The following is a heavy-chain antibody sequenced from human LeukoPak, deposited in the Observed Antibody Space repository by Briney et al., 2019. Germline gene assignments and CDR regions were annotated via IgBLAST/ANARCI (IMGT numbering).Heavy chain of an antibody. CDR1: GGSISSYY. CDR2: IYYSGST. Sequence: PSETLSLTCTVSGGSISSYYWSWIRQPPGKGLEWIGYIYYSGSTNYNPSLKSRVTISVDTSKNQFSLKLSSVTAADTAVYYCAKMDIVATIFWFDPWCQGTLVTVSS. CDR3: AKMDIVATIFWFDP. V-gene: IGHV4-59*01. J-gene: IGHJ5*02. D-gene: IGHD5-12*01.